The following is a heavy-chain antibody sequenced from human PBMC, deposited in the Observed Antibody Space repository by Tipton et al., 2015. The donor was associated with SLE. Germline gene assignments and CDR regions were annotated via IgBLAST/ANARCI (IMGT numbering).Heavy chain of an antibody. J-gene: IGHJ5*01. CDR2: IYHTGTT. CDR1: GGSIRSYY. CDR3: ARDFGNVGRSDS. Sequence: TLSLTCTVSGGSIRSYYWSWIRQSPGKGMEWIGIIYHTGTTNYSPSLQRRVAITVDTSKNLFSLTLKSVTASDTAVYDCARDFGNVGRSDSWGQGTLVTVSS. D-gene: IGHD3-10*01. V-gene: IGHV4-59*12.